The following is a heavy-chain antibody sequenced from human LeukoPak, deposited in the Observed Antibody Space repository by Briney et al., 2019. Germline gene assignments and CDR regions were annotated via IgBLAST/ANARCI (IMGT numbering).Heavy chain of an antibody. CDR3: ARDSGIYRDCFDI. V-gene: IGHV1-2*02. D-gene: IGHD1-26*01. CDR2: INHNSGGT. J-gene: IGHJ3*02. Sequence: GSVKVSCKASGYTFTDYYMHWVRQAPGQGLEWVGWINHNSGGTNYAQKFQGRVTMTRDTSITTAYMELSRLRSDDTAVYYCARDSGIYRDCFDIWGQGTMVTVSS. CDR1: GYTFTDYY.